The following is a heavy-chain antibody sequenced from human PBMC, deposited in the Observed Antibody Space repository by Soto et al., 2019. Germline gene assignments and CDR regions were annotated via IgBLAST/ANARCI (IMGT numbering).Heavy chain of an antibody. J-gene: IGHJ4*02. D-gene: IGHD3-22*01. Sequence: EVQLLESGGGLVQPGGSLRLSCAASGITISNYPMSWVRQAPGQGLDWVSGISGSGDRTYYADSAKGRFTISKDISRNSLSLQLDSLGVEDTAVYFCVKDDGGYPSTAPHWGQGTRVTVSS. V-gene: IGHV3-23*01. CDR1: GITISNYP. CDR2: ISGSGDRT. CDR3: VKDDGGYPSTAPH.